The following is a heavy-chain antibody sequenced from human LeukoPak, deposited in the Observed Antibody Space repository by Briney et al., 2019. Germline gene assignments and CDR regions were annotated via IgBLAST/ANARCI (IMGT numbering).Heavy chain of an antibody. V-gene: IGHV4-39*07. CDR3: ARDENYYGSSGFADS. Sequence: SETLSLTCTVSGGSIISSSKFWGWIRQPPGEGLEWIGSVYYSGSTYYKPSLKSRVTISVDTSKNQFSLKLNSVTAADTAVYYCARDENYYGSSGFADSWGQGTLVTVSS. CDR2: VYYSGST. CDR1: GGSIISSSKF. J-gene: IGHJ4*02. D-gene: IGHD3-22*01.